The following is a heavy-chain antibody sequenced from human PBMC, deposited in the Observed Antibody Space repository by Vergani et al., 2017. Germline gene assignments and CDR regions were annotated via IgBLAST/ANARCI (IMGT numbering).Heavy chain of an antibody. CDR2: SRADTGDT. CDR3: AGDGTYYDGSGSFYLVDY. Sequence: VQLVQSGPEVKRPGASVKVSCKTSGYTFFNYGVNWIRRAPGQGFEWLGWSRADTGDTKYSERLQDRVTLTTDSSRKTADMELGSLKSDDTAVYYCAGDGTYYDGSGSFYLVDYWGQGTLVTVSS. CDR1: GYTFFNYG. V-gene: IGHV1-18*04. D-gene: IGHD3-10*01. J-gene: IGHJ4*02.